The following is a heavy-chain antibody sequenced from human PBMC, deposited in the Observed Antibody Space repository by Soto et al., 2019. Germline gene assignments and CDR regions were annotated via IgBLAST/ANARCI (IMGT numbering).Heavy chain of an antibody. Sequence: QLQLQESGPGLVKPSETLSLTCTVSGGSINSSRYYWGWIRQYPGKGLEWIASVYYRGNTYDNPSLKSRVTVSVDMSKTQFSLKLSSVTAADTALYYCASQVGFGDPSYFDPWGQGTLVIVSS. CDR1: GGSINSSRYY. J-gene: IGHJ5*02. CDR2: VYYRGNT. D-gene: IGHD3-16*01. V-gene: IGHV4-39*01. CDR3: ASQVGFGDPSYFDP.